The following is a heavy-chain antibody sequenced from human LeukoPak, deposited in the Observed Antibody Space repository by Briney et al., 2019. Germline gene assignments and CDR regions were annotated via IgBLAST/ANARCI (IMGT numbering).Heavy chain of an antibody. CDR1: GFTFSSYA. V-gene: IGHV3-30-3*01. CDR3: ARAPGGFHGDYSPIAY. Sequence: GGSLRLSCAASGFTFSSYAMHWVRQAPGKGLQWLALTSDDGSAKYYADSVKGRFTISRDNSQNTLYLQMNSLRADETAIYYCARAPGGFHGDYSPIAYWGQGTLVTVSS. D-gene: IGHD4-17*01. J-gene: IGHJ4*02. CDR2: TSDDGSAK.